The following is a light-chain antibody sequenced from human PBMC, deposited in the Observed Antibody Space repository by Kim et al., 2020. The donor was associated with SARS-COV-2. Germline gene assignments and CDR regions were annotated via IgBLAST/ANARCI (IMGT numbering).Light chain of an antibody. CDR1: RSVNSDY. J-gene: IGKJ1*01. Sequence: SPGGNAPPSCRASRSVNSDYLAWYQHKPGQIPRLLMFGTSKRATGIPDRFTGSGSGTDFTLTISRLEPEDFAVYYCQQYGSSPGTFGQGTKVDIK. V-gene: IGKV3-20*01. CDR2: GTS. CDR3: QQYGSSPGT.